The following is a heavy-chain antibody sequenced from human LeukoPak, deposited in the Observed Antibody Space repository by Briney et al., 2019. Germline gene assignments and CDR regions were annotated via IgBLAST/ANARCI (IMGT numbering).Heavy chain of an antibody. D-gene: IGHD3-10*01. Sequence: SETLSLTCTVSGGSISSSSYYWGWIRQPPGKGLEWIGSIYYSGSTYYNPSLKSRVTISVDTSKNQFSLKLSSVTAADTAVYYCARDSKAWFGEFPAEFDYWGQGTLVTVSS. CDR3: ARDSKAWFGEFPAEFDY. CDR2: IYYSGST. J-gene: IGHJ4*02. CDR1: GGSISSSSYY. V-gene: IGHV4-39*07.